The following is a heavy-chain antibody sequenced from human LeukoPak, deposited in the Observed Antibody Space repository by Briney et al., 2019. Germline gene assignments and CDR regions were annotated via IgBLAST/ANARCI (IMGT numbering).Heavy chain of an antibody. V-gene: IGHV3-21*01. J-gene: IGHJ3*02. CDR2: ISSSSSYI. CDR1: GFTFGDYA. Sequence: PGGSLRLSCTASGFTFGDYAMNWVRQAPGKGLEWVSSISSSSSYIYYADSVKGRFTISRDNAKNSLYLQMNSLRAEDTAVYYCARDRLSQLRYFDWLPHLDAFDIWGQGTMVTVSS. CDR3: ARDRLSQLRYFDWLPHLDAFDI. D-gene: IGHD3-9*01.